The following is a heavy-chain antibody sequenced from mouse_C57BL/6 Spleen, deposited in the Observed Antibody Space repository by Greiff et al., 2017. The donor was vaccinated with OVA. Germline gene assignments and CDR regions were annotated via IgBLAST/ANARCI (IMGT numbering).Heavy chain of an antibody. CDR3: ARREDLLSAYYFDY. D-gene: IGHD2-1*01. V-gene: IGHV1-62-2*01. CDR1: GYTFTDYP. Sequence: QVQLQQSGAELVKPGASVKLSCKASGYTFTDYPIHWVKQRPGQGLEWIGWFYPGSGSIKYNEKFKDKATLTADKSSSTVYMELSRLTSDDSAVYVCARREDLLSAYYFDYWGQGTTLTVAS. J-gene: IGHJ2*01. CDR2: FYPGSGSI.